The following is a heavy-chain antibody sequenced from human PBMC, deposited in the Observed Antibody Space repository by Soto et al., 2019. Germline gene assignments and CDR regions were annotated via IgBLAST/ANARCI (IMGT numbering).Heavy chain of an antibody. CDR1: VFTVSSKY. V-gene: IGHV3-53*05. D-gene: IGHD3-3*01. CDR2: IQSGGPT. Sequence: HPGGSLRLSCAASVFTVSSKYMSWVRQAPGKGLEWVSLIQSGGPTYYADSVKGRFTISRDTSENTVHLQMDSLRAEDTALYYCAKDIRNDFWSGYSYYYYYMDVWGKGTTVTVSS. J-gene: IGHJ6*03. CDR3: AKDIRNDFWSGYSYYYYYMDV.